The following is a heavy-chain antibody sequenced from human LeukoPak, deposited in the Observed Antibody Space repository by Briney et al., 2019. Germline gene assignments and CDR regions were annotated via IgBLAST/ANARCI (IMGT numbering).Heavy chain of an antibody. CDR3: ARLEGHDILTGYYPDY. V-gene: IGHV4-39*01. D-gene: IGHD3-9*01. CDR2: IYYSGST. CDR1: GGSISSSSYY. Sequence: SETLSLTCTVSGGSISSSSYYWGWIRQSPGKGLEWIGSIYYSGSTYYNPSLKSRVTISVDTSKNQFSLKLSSVTAADTAVYYCARLEGHDILTGYYPDYWGQGTLVTVSS. J-gene: IGHJ4*02.